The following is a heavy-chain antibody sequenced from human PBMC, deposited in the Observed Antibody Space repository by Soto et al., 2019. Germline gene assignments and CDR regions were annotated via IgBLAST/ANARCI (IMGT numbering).Heavy chain of an antibody. CDR2: IIPIFGTA. D-gene: IGHD2-21*02. J-gene: IGHJ6*02. CDR3: AREYCGGDCYHSDYYGMDV. Sequence: GASVKVSCKASGGTFSSYAISWVRQAPGQGLEWMGGIIPIFGTANYAQKFQGRVTITADESTSTAYMELSSLRSEDTAVYYCAREYCGGDCYHSDYYGMDVWGQGTTVTVSS. V-gene: IGHV1-69*13. CDR1: GGTFSSYA.